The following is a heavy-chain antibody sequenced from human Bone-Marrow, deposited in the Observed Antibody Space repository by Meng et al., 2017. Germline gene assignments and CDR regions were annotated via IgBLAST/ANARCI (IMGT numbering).Heavy chain of an antibody. V-gene: IGHV3-23*01. D-gene: IGHD3-10*01. Sequence: GGSLRLSCAASGFTFSSYAMSWVRQAPGKGLEWVSAISGSGGSTYYADSVKGRFTISRDNSKNALYLQMNSLRAEDTAVYYCAKGGGYYGSGSYSLATDYWGQGTLVTVSS. CDR3: AKGGGYYGSGSYSLATDY. CDR1: GFTFSSYA. CDR2: ISGSGGST. J-gene: IGHJ4*02.